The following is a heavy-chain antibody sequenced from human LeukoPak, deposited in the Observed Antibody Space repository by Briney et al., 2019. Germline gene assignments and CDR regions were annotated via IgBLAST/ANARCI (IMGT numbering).Heavy chain of an antibody. CDR1: GGTFSSYA. V-gene: IGHV1-69*04. CDR3: ATSPHADYDFWSDVWYYGMDV. Sequence: GASVKVSCKASGGTFSSYAISWVRQAPGQGLEWMGRIIPILGIANYAQKFQGRVTITADKSTSTAYMELSSLRSEDTAVYYCATSPHADYDFWSDVWYYGMDVWGQGTTVTVSS. D-gene: IGHD3-3*01. J-gene: IGHJ6*02. CDR2: IIPILGIA.